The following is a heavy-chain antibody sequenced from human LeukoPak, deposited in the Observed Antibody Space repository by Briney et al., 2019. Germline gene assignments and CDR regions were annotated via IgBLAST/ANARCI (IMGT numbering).Heavy chain of an antibody. J-gene: IGHJ4*02. V-gene: IGHV3-33*01. CDR1: GFTFSSYG. Sequence: GRSLRLSCAASGFTFSSYGMHWVRQAPGKGLEWVAVIWYDGSNKYYADSVKGRFTISRDNSKNTQYLQMNSLRAEDTAVYYCARDTVNFDYWGQGTLVTDSS. CDR2: IWYDGSNK. CDR3: ARDTVNFDY.